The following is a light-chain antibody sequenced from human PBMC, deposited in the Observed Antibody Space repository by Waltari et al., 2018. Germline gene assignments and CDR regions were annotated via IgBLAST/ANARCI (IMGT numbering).Light chain of an antibody. J-gene: IGKJ2*01. Sequence: ENVLTQSPATLYLSPGEAATLSCRASQNVGNSLAWYQHKPGQAPRLLIYDAANRASGIPARFSGSGSGTDFTLTISSLEPDDFAVDYCQQRSNWHTFGQGTRLEIK. V-gene: IGKV3-11*01. CDR3: QQRSNWHT. CDR2: DAA. CDR1: QNVGNS.